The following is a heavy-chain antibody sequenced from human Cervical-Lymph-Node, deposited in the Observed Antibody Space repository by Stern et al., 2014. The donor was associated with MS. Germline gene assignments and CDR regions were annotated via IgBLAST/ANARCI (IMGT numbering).Heavy chain of an antibody. CDR3: AKPKFLEWLSETFAS. V-gene: IGHV3-23*01. CDR2: INKHGDTT. J-gene: IGHJ5*02. Sequence: VQSGGSLRLSCAASGFTFSTYAMNWVRQAPGRDLEWVSSINKHGDTTYYADSVKGRFTISRDNSKSTVYLHMTSLRAEDTAIYYCAKPKFLEWLSETFASWGRGTLVSVSS. CDR1: GFTFSTYA. D-gene: IGHD3-3*01.